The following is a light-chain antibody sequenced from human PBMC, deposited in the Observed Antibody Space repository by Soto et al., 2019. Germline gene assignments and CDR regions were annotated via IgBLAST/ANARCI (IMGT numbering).Light chain of an antibody. CDR3: QQSYSNPRT. J-gene: IGKJ2*01. CDR1: QDISNY. V-gene: IGKV1-33*01. Sequence: DIQMTQSPSSLSASVGDRVTITCQASQDISNYLNWYQQKPGKAPKLLIYDASNLETGVPSRFSGSGSGTDFTFTISSLQPEDIATYYCQQSYSNPRTFGQGTKLEIK. CDR2: DAS.